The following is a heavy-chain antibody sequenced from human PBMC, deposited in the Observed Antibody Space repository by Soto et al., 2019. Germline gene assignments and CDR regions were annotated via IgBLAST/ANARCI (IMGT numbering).Heavy chain of an antibody. Sequence: QVQLVQSGAEVKKPGASVKVSCKASGYTFTGYYMHWVRQAPGQGLEWMGWINPNSGGTNYAQKFQGWVTMTRDTSISTAYMELSRLISDDTAVYYCARERLWFGAYRGMDVWGQGTTVTVSS. CDR2: INPNSGGT. CDR3: ARERLWFGAYRGMDV. D-gene: IGHD3-10*01. V-gene: IGHV1-2*04. J-gene: IGHJ6*02. CDR1: GYTFTGYY.